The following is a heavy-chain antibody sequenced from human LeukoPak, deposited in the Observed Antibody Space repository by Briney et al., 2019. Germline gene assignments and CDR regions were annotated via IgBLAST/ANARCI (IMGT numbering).Heavy chain of an antibody. Sequence: ASVEVSCKASGYTFTSYGISWVRQAPGQGLEWMGWISAYNGNTNYAQKLQGRVTMTTDTSTSTAYMELRSLRSDDTAVYYCARDTYYDFWSGYRGDYWGQGTLVTVSS. V-gene: IGHV1-18*01. CDR3: ARDTYYDFWSGYRGDY. CDR1: GYTFTSYG. CDR2: ISAYNGNT. D-gene: IGHD3-3*01. J-gene: IGHJ4*02.